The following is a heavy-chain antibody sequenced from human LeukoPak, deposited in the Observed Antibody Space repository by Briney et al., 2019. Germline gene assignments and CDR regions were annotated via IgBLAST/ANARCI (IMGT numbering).Heavy chain of an antibody. CDR2: ISYDGSNK. J-gene: IGHJ4*02. V-gene: IGHV3-30-3*01. CDR3: ARDRGYGDYGGGYFDY. Sequence: GRSLRLSCAAAGFTLSSYAMHWVRQAPGKGLEWVAVISYDGSNKYYADSVKGRFTISRDNSKNSLLLQMNSLRAEDTAVYYCARDRGYGDYGGGYFDYWGQGTLVTVSS. D-gene: IGHD4-17*01. CDR1: GFTLSSYA.